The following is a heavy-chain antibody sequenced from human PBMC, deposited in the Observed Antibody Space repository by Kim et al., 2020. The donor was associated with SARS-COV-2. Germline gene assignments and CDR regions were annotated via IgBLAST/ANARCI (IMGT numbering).Heavy chain of an antibody. D-gene: IGHD1-26*01. J-gene: IGHJ4*02. CDR3: ARDPEDPEVGIDY. Sequence: YAQKFRGRITMTRDTSINTAYMELSRLRSDDTAVYYCARDPEDPEVGIDYWGQGTLLTVSS. V-gene: IGHV1-2*02.